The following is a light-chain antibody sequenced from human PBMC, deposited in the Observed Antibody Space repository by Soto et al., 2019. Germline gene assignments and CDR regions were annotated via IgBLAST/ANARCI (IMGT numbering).Light chain of an antibody. CDR2: EGS. CDR1: SSDVRSYNL. V-gene: IGLV2-23*01. Sequence: QPALTQPASVSGSPGQSITISCTGTSSDVRSYNLVSWYQQHPGKAPKLMIYEGSKRPSGVSNRFSGSKSGNTASLTISGLQAEDEADYYCCSYAGSSTVVFGGGTKLIVL. J-gene: IGLJ2*01. CDR3: CSYAGSSTVV.